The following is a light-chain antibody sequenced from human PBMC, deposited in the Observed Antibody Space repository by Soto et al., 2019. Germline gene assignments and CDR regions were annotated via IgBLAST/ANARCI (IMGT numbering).Light chain of an antibody. CDR3: QQSYSTPRT. Sequence: DIQMTQSPSSLSASVGDIVTITSRASQSISSSLNWYQQKPGKAPKIMIYAASSLQSGVPSRFSGSGSGTDCTLTISSLQPEDFATYYCQQSYSTPRTFGQGTKVDI. CDR1: QSISSS. J-gene: IGKJ1*01. V-gene: IGKV1-39*01. CDR2: AAS.